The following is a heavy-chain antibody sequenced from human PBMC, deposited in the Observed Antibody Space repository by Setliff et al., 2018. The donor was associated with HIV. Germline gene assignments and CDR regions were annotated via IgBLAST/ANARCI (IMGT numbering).Heavy chain of an antibody. D-gene: IGHD3-22*01. CDR3: AGDSGYPSNWFDP. CDR2: IYYSGTT. V-gene: IGHV4-59*04. Sequence: SETLSLTCTVSGGSISGYYWSWIRQPPGKGLEWIGYIYYSGTTYYAPSLETRLTISVDTSTNQFSLKLTSVTAADTAMYFCAGDSGYPSNWFDPWGQGILVTVSS. J-gene: IGHJ5*02. CDR1: GGSISGYY.